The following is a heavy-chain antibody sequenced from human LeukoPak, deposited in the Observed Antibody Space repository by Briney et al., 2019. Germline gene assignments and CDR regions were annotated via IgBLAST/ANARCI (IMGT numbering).Heavy chain of an antibody. V-gene: IGHV4-4*07. Sequence: SETLSLTCNVSGAPISSDFWSWIRQPAGKGLEWVGRIFSSGIINYNPSLKNRLTMSVDTAKNQFSLNLSSVTAADTAVYYCAREGGSSRNFDYWGQGTLVTVSS. CDR1: GAPISSDF. CDR3: AREGGSSRNFDY. D-gene: IGHD6-13*01. J-gene: IGHJ4*02. CDR2: IFSSGII.